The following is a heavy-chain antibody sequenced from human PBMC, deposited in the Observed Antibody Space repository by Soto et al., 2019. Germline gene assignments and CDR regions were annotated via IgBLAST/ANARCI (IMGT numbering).Heavy chain of an antibody. J-gene: IGHJ4*02. CDR1: GGTFSSYA. CDR2: IIPIFGTA. CDR3: ASHPNVRSYFDY. V-gene: IGHV1-69*01. Sequence: QVQLVQSGAEVQKPGYSVKVSCKASGGTFSSYAISWVRQAPGQGLEWMGGIIPIFGTANYAQKFQGRVTITADESTSTAYMELSSLRSEDTDVYYCASHPNVRSYFDYWGQGTLVTVSS. D-gene: IGHD3-10*02.